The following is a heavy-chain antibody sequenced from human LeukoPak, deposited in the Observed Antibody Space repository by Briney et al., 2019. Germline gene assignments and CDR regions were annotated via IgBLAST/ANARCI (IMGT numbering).Heavy chain of an antibody. CDR2: ISGSGGST. CDR1: GFTFSSYA. D-gene: IGHD6-13*01. CDR3: AKDIARYSSSWYGAFDI. Sequence: GGSLRLSCAASGFTFSSYAMSWVRQAPGKGLEWVSAISGSGGSTYYAGSVKGRFTISRDNSKNTLYLQMNSLRAEDTAVYYCAKDIARYSSSWYGAFDIWGQGTMVTVSS. J-gene: IGHJ3*02. V-gene: IGHV3-23*01.